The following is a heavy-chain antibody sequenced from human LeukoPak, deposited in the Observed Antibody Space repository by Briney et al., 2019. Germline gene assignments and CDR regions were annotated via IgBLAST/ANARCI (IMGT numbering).Heavy chain of an antibody. CDR2: IYSGGST. Sequence: GGSLRLSCAASGFTVSSNYMSWVRQAPGRGLEWVSVIYSGGSTYYADSVKGRFTISRDNSKNTLYLQMNSLRAEDTAVYYCARGDYYGSGSYSSYWGQGTLVTVSS. J-gene: IGHJ4*02. CDR3: ARGDYYGSGSYSSY. V-gene: IGHV3-66*01. CDR1: GFTVSSNY. D-gene: IGHD3-10*01.